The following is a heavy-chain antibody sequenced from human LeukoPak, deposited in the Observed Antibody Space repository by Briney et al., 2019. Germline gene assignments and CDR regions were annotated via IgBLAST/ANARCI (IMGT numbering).Heavy chain of an antibody. Sequence: PSETLSLTCTVSGGSISISTYYWGWIRQPPGKGLEWVGNIYYSGSTYYNPSLKSRVTISVGTSKNQFSLRLSSVTAADTAVYYCARLGTGYDSSGYSIGWFDPWGQGTLVTVSS. D-gene: IGHD3-22*01. CDR1: GGSISISTYY. CDR3: ARLGTGYDSSGYSIGWFDP. V-gene: IGHV4-39*01. CDR2: IYYSGST. J-gene: IGHJ5*02.